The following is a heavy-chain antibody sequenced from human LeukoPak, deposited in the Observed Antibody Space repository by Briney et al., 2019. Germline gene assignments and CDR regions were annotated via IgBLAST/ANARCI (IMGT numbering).Heavy chain of an antibody. CDR2: ISGSGGST. CDR3: AKAFSISMIGS. D-gene: IGHD3-22*01. CDR1: GFTFSSYA. J-gene: IGHJ4*02. Sequence: GRSLRLSCAASGFTFSSYAMSWVRQAPGKGLEWVSLISGSGGSTYYADSVKGRFTISRDTSKKTVDLQMNSLRAEDTALYYCAKAFSISMIGSWGQGTLVTVSS. V-gene: IGHV3-23*01.